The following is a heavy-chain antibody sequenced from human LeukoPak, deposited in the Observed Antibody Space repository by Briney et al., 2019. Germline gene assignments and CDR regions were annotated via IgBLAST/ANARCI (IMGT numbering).Heavy chain of an antibody. CDR3: ARGPIVGPTKGFDP. V-gene: IGHV3-48*01. CDR2: ISGRSSII. D-gene: IGHD1-26*01. Sequence: PGGSLRLSCAASGFTFSDYSMNWVRQAPGKGLERISYISGRSSIIYYADSVKGRFTISRDNSKNMLYLQMNSLRAEDTAVYYCARGPIVGPTKGFDPWGQGTLVTVSS. CDR1: GFTFSDYS. J-gene: IGHJ5*02.